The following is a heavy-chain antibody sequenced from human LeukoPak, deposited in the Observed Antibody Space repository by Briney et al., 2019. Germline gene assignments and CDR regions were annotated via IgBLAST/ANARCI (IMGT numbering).Heavy chain of an antibody. CDR2: ISVHNGNT. CDR1: GYIFTNYG. J-gene: IGHJ4*02. Sequence: GASVKVSCKASGYIFTNYGISWVRQAPGQGLEWMGWISVHNGNTRNSQKVQARITMTADTSSTTAYMELRSLRFDDTAVYFCARDTASGWYYFDSWGQGTLVTVSP. CDR3: ARDTASGWYYFDS. D-gene: IGHD6-19*01. V-gene: IGHV1-18*01.